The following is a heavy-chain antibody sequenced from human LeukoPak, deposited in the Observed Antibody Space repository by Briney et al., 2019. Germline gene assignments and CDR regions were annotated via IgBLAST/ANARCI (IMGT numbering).Heavy chain of an antibody. Sequence: PSETLSLTCTVSGASVGSAGYHWSWIRQPPRKGLEWIGYIYYSGSTNYNPSLKSRVTISVDTSKNQFSLKLSSVTAADTAVYYCARRSSSFDYWGQGTLVTVSS. CDR1: GASVGSAGYH. V-gene: IGHV4-61*08. CDR3: ARRSSSFDY. J-gene: IGHJ4*02. D-gene: IGHD6-13*01. CDR2: IYYSGST.